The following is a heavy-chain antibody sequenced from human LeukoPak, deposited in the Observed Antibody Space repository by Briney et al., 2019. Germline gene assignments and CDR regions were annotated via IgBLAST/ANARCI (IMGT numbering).Heavy chain of an antibody. V-gene: IGHV4-31*03. CDR3: ARSDSSGYYFDY. CDR1: GGSISSGGYY. Sequence: SQTLSLTCTVSGGSISSGGYYWSWIRQHPGKGLEWIGYIYYSGSTYYNPSLKSRVTISVDTSKSQFSLKLSSVTAADTAVYYCARSDSSGYYFDYWGQGTLVTVSS. CDR2: IYYSGST. J-gene: IGHJ4*02. D-gene: IGHD3-22*01.